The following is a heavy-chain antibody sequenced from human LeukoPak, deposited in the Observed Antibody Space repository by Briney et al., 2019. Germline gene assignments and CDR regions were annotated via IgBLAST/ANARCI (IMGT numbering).Heavy chain of an antibody. Sequence: PGGSLRLSCAASGFTFSSYGMHWVRQAPGKGLEWVAVISYDGSNKYYADSVKGRFTISRDNSKNTLYLQMNSLRAEDTAVYYCAGRRTRGSSSPIYWGQGTLVTVSS. CDR2: ISYDGSNK. D-gene: IGHD3-16*01. CDR1: GFTFSSYG. CDR3: AGRRTRGSSSPIY. J-gene: IGHJ4*02. V-gene: IGHV3-30*03.